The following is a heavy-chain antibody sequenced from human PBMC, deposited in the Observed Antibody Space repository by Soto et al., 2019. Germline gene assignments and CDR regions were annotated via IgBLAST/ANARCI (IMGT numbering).Heavy chain of an antibody. CDR1: GGSMSTGSYF. D-gene: IGHD1-1*01. CDR3: ARARNRYFDY. Sequence: QVHLQESGPGLVRPSESLSLTCNVSGGSMSTGSYFWSWVRQPPGKGLEWIGYVFRSGSSNYSPSFKSRVTISIDTSKNQFSLMLKSVTAADTAVYFCARARNRYFDYWGQGALVTVSS. CDR2: VFRSGSS. J-gene: IGHJ4*02. V-gene: IGHV4-61*01.